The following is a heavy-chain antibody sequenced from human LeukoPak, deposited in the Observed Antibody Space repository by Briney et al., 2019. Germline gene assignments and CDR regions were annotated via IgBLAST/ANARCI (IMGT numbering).Heavy chain of an antibody. CDR1: GGSISNYY. CDR3: ARTRGTYGDSFYDY. CDR2: ISSAGST. V-gene: IGHV4-4*07. J-gene: IGHJ4*02. D-gene: IGHD2-21*02. Sequence: SETLSLTCTVSGGSISNYYWNWIRRPAGKGQEWIERISSAGSTNYNPSLQSRVTMSVGTPRNQFSLKLDSVTAADTAVYYCARTRGTYGDSFYDYWGQGTLVTVSS.